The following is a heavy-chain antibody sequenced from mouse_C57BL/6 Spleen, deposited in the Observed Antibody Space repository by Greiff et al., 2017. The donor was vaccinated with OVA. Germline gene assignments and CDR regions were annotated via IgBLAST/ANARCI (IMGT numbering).Heavy chain of an antibody. CDR1: GFTFSDYG. CDR3: AQGYAMDY. J-gene: IGHJ4*01. V-gene: IGHV5-17*01. CDR2: ISSGSSTI. Sequence: EVMLVESGGGLVKPGGSLKLSCAASGFTFSDYGMHWVRQAPEQGLEWVAYISSGSSTIYYADTVKGRFTISRDNAKNTLFMQMTSLRSEDTAMYYCAQGYAMDYWGQGTSVTVSS.